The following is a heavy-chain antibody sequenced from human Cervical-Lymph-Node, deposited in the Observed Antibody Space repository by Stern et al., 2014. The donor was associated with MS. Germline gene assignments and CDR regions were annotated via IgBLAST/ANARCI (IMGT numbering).Heavy chain of an antibody. CDR1: GGSISSGSYY. CDR2: IYTSGST. Sequence: QVQLQESGPGLVKPSQTLSLTCTVSGGSISSGSYYWSWIRQPAGKGLEWIGRIYTSGSTNYNPSLKSRVTISVDTSKNQFSLKLGSVTAADTAVYYCARDYTAAALGYWGQGTLVTVSS. D-gene: IGHD6-13*01. V-gene: IGHV4-61*02. J-gene: IGHJ4*02. CDR3: ARDYTAAALGY.